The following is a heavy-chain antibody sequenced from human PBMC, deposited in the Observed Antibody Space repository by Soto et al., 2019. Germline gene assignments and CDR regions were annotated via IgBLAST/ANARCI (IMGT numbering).Heavy chain of an antibody. CDR3: ARDWGGPTRTRCVAPDY. CDR1: GFTFSNYG. V-gene: IGHV3-33*01. D-gene: IGHD2-21*01. J-gene: IGHJ4*02. Sequence: QEQLVESGGGVVQPGRSLRLSCVASGFTFSNYGWHWVRQAPGKGLEWVAVIWYDVSNKYYADSVKGRFTISRDNSKNTLYLQMNSLRDEDTAVYYCARDWGGPTRTRCVAPDYWGQGTLVTVSS. CDR2: IWYDVSNK.